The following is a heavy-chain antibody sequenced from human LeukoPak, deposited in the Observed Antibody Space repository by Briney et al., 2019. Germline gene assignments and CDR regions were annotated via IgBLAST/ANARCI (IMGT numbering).Heavy chain of an antibody. D-gene: IGHD2-15*01. CDR3: ARLLGYCSGCSCDPDTFDY. CDR2: IYPGDSDT. Sequence: GESLKISCKGSGYSFTSYWIGWVRQMPGKGLEWMGIIYPGDSDTRYSPSFQGQVTISADKSISTAFLQWSRLKASDTDMYYCARLLGYCSGCSCDPDTFDYWGQGTVVTVS. V-gene: IGHV5-51*01. J-gene: IGHJ4*02. CDR1: GYSFTSYW.